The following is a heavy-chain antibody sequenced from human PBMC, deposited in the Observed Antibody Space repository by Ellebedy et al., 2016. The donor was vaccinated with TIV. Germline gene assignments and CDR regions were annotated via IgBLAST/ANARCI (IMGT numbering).Heavy chain of an antibody. CDR3: AKDPATTHLHYFDY. Sequence: GESLKISCAASGFALSDYEMNWVRQAPGKGLEWVAYSSSSGGTIYYADSVKGRFTISRDNSKNTLYLQMKSLRAEDTALYYCAKDPATTHLHYFDYWGQGTLVTVSS. D-gene: IGHD2-15*01. V-gene: IGHV3-23*01. CDR1: GFALSDYE. CDR2: SSSSGGTI. J-gene: IGHJ4*02.